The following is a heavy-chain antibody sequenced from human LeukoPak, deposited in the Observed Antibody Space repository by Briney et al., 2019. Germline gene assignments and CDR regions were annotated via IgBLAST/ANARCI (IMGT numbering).Heavy chain of an antibody. Sequence: KPSETLSLTCTVSGGSISSSSYYWGWIRQPPGKGLEWIGSIYYSGSTYYNPSLKSRVTISVDTSKNQFSLKLSSVTAADTAVHYCARLVTGRLGITMVRGVIYYFDYWGQGTLVTVSS. V-gene: IGHV4-39*07. CDR3: ARLVTGRLGITMVRGVIYYFDY. D-gene: IGHD3-10*01. CDR1: GGSISSSSYY. J-gene: IGHJ4*02. CDR2: IYYSGST.